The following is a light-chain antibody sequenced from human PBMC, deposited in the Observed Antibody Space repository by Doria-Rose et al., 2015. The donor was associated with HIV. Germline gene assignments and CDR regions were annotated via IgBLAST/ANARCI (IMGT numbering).Light chain of an antibody. Sequence: QSVVTQPPSVSGAPGQRVAISCTGSSSNIGAGFDVNWYQQVPGTDPKLLIHGNTNRPSGVPDRFSGSKSGTSAFLAISGLRAEDEADYYCQSYDSRLSVYVFGTGTKVTVL. CDR1: SSNIGAGFD. J-gene: IGLJ1*01. CDR2: GNT. V-gene: IGLV1-40*02. CDR3: QSYDSRLSVYV.